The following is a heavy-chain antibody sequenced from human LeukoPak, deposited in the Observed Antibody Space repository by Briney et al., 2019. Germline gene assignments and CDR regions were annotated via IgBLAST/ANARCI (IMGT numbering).Heavy chain of an antibody. CDR3: ARDFFDGSGHYHDAY. V-gene: IGHV3-21*01. J-gene: IGHJ4*02. Sequence: GGSLRLSCVASGFTFSTYTMNWVRQAPGKGLEWVSAISGSSDHIHYADSMRGRITISRDNANNSLHLQMNSLTGEDTAVYYCARDFFDGSGHYHDAYWGQGTLVTVSS. D-gene: IGHD6-19*01. CDR2: ISGSSDHI. CDR1: GFTFSTYT.